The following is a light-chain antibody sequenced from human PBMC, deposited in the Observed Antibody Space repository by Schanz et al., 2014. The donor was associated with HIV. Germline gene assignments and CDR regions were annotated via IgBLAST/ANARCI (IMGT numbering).Light chain of an antibody. J-gene: IGLJ3*02. V-gene: IGLV2-14*02. CDR2: EVS. Sequence: QSVLTQPASVSGSPGQSITISCTGTSTDVGRYNLVSWYQQHPGKAPKVMIYEVSKRPSGVSNRFSGSKSGNTASLTISGLQAEDEADYYCSSYISGNTWVFGGGTKLTVL. CDR1: STDVGRYNL. CDR3: SSYISGNTWV.